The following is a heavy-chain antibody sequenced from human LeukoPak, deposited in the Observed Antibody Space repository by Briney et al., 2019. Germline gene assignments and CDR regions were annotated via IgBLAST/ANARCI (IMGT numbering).Heavy chain of an antibody. Sequence: GGSLRLSCAASGFTVSSNYMSWVRQAPGKGLEWVSVIYSGGSTYYADSVKGRFTISRDNSNNTLYLQMNSLRAEDTAVYYCATSSGYYFWLDYWGQGTLVTVSS. D-gene: IGHD3-22*01. V-gene: IGHV3-53*01. CDR2: IYSGGST. CDR1: GFTVSSNY. J-gene: IGHJ4*02. CDR3: ATSSGYYFWLDY.